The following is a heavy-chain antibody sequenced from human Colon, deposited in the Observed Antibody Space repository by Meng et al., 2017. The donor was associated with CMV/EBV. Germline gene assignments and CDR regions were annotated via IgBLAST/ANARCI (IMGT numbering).Heavy chain of an antibody. J-gene: IGHJ4*02. Sequence: GGSLRLSCAASGFKSSGYVMHWVRQTPGKGLEWVAHISSDGNTKYYAASVEGRFTVSRDNSNNTLYLEMNNLRTDDTAVYYCARDGLVVPDFDYWGQGTLVTVSS. D-gene: IGHD2-2*01. V-gene: IGHV3-30-3*01. CDR2: ISSDGNTK. CDR1: GFKSSGYV. CDR3: ARDGLVVPDFDY.